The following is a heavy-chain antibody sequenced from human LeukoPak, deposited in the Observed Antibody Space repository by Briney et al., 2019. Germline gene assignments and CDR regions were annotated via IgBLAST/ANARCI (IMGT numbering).Heavy chain of an antibody. CDR2: ISGTGSIA. CDR1: GFTLSSYG. CDR3: GKDVKFNRLNYFDY. J-gene: IGHJ4*02. D-gene: IGHD6-25*01. Sequence: GGTLRLSCAVSGFTLSSYGMTWVRQAPGKGLEWVGSISGTGSIAYYADSVKGRFTISRDNSKNTLYLQMKSLRAEDTALYYCGKDVKFNRLNYFDYWGQGTLVTVSS. V-gene: IGHV3-23*01.